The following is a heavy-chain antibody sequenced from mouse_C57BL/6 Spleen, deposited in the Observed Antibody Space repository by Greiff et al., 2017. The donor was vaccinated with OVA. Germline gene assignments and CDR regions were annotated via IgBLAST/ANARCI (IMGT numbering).Heavy chain of an antibody. CDR2: IDPSDSYT. J-gene: IGHJ3*01. Sequence: QVQLKQSGAELVKPGASVKLSCKASGYTFTSYWMQWVTQRPGQGLEWIGEIDPSDSYTNSNQKFKGKATLTVDTSSSTAYMQLSSLTSEDSAVDYCARLEGYMSNSWFAYWGQGTLVTVSA. V-gene: IGHV1-50*01. CDR1: GYTFTSYW. CDR3: ARLEGYMSNSWFAY. D-gene: IGHD2-5*01.